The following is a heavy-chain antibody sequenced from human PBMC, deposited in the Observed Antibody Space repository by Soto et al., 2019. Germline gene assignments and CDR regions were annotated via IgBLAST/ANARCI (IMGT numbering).Heavy chain of an antibody. J-gene: IGHJ4*02. CDR1: GGSISSGGYY. V-gene: IGHV4-31*03. Sequence: SETLSLTCTVSGGSISSGGYYWSWIRQHPGKGLEWIGYIYYSGSTYYNPSLKSRVTISVDTSKNQFSLKLSSVTAADTAVYYCARGVDYYFDYWGQGTLVTVSS. CDR3: ARGVDYYFDY. CDR2: IYYSGST.